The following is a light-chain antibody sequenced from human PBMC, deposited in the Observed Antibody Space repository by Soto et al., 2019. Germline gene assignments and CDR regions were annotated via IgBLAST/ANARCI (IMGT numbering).Light chain of an antibody. V-gene: IGKV3-11*01. Sequence: EIVLMQSPGTLSLSPGERATLSCRASHSVTSRFFAWYQHKPGQAPRLLIYLASNRAAGVPARFSGSGSGTDFTLTISNVEPEDFAVYYCHQRQSWPRTFGQGTKVDIK. CDR3: HQRQSWPRT. CDR2: LAS. J-gene: IGKJ1*01. CDR1: HSVTSRF.